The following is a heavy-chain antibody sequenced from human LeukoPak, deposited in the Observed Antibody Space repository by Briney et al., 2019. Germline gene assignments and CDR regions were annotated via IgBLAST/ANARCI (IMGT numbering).Heavy chain of an antibody. CDR2: INEDGGER. Sequence: GGSLRLSCAASGFTLCKYWMSWVRQAPGKGREWVASINEDGGERHYVDTVKGRFTISRDNAKNSLYLQMNSARAEDTAAYNCARGGNLENWGRGTLVTVSS. CDR3: ARGGNLEN. J-gene: IGHJ4*02. D-gene: IGHD1-14*01. CDR1: GFTLCKYW. V-gene: IGHV3-7*01.